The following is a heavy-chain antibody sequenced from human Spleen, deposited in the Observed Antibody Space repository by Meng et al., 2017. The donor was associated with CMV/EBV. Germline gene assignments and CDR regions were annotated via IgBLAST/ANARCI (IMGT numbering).Heavy chain of an antibody. Sequence: SETLSLTCTVSGYSISSGYYWGWIRQPPGKGLEWIGEIYHSGSTNYNPSLKSRVTISVDKSKNQFSLKLSSVTAADTAVYYCARAPDYWGQGTLVTVSS. CDR2: IYHSGST. CDR3: ARAPDY. J-gene: IGHJ4*02. V-gene: IGHV4-38-2*02. CDR1: GYSISSGYY.